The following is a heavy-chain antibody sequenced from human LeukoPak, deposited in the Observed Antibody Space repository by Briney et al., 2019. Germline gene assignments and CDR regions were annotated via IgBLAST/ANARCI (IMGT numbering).Heavy chain of an antibody. J-gene: IGHJ4*02. CDR1: GFTVSSNF. Sequence: GGSLRLSCAASGFTVSSNFMSWVRQAPGKGLEWVSVILTAGKTYYADSVKGRFTISRDNSKNTLYLQMNSLRAEDTAVYYCACLMVRGVTTDYWGQGTLVTVSS. D-gene: IGHD3-10*01. CDR3: ACLMVRGVTTDY. V-gene: IGHV3-53*01. CDR2: ILTAGKT.